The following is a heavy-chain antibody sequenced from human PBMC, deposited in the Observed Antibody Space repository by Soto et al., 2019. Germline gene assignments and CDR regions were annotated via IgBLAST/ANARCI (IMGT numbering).Heavy chain of an antibody. CDR1: GFDFYYYN. J-gene: IGHJ4*01. CDR3: ARERVVNYTDYYFDY. Sequence: PGGSLRLSCAASGFDFYYYNMNWVRQAPGRGLEWVSSISGTGIDIHFADSVKGRFVISRGNAKTSLYLQMNSLRPEDTAVYYCARERVVNYTDYYFDYWGHGTLVTV. D-gene: IGHD3-16*02. CDR2: ISGTGIDI. V-gene: IGHV3-21*01.